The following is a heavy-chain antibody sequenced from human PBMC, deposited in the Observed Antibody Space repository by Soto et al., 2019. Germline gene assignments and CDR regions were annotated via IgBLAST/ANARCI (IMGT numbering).Heavy chain of an antibody. J-gene: IGHJ6*02. V-gene: IGHV3-33*01. CDR3: ERGNRNYYYAMDV. Sequence: PGGSLRLSCAASGFTFSSYGMHWVRQAPGKGLEWVTIIWYDGSNTYYADSVKGRFTTSRDNSKNTLYLQMNSLRAGDTAVYYCERGNRNYYYAMDVWGQGTTVTVSS. CDR2: IWYDGSNT. D-gene: IGHD3-16*02. CDR1: GFTFSSYG.